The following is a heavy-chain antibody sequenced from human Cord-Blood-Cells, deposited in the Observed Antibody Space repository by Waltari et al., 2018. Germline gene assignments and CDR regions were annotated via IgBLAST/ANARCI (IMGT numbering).Heavy chain of an antibody. CDR1: GFTSSRPG. Sequence: QLQLVEPGGAAGPPGRSLTPSCAASGFTSSRPGSPVVIQAPGKGVEWGAVIWYEGSNKYYADSVKGRFTISRDNSKNTLYLQMNSLRAEDTAVYYCARVENWNDENAFDIWGQGTMVTVSS. CDR2: IWYEGSNK. D-gene: IGHD1-1*01. V-gene: IGHV3-33*01. CDR3: ARVENWNDENAFDI. J-gene: IGHJ3*02.